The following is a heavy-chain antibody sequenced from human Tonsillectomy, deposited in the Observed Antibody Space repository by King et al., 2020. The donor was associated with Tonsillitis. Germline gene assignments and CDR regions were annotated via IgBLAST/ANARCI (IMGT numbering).Heavy chain of an antibody. J-gene: IGHJ4*02. Sequence: VQLVQSGAEVKKPGSSVKVSCKTSGGTFSSYTISWVRQAPGQGLEWMGGIIPIFGAANYAQKFQGRVTITADESTGTAYMELSSLGSEDTAVYYCARDSPPSLGMRDYWGQGTLVTVSS. V-gene: IGHV1-69*12. D-gene: IGHD3-16*01. CDR2: IIPIFGAA. CDR1: GGTFSSYT. CDR3: ARDSPPSLGMRDY.